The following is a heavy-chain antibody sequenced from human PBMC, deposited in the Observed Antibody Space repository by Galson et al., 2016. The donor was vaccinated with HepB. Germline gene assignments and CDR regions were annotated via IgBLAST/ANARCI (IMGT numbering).Heavy chain of an antibody. CDR3: ARESVALGVGGKVYGMDV. Sequence: SLTCTVSGGSISSAVHYWIWLRQHPGEALEWIGYVYHSGTTYYNPSLKSRVIMSVDTSKNQFSLNLSSVTAADTAVYYCARESVALGVGGKVYGMDVWGQGITVTVSS. CDR2: VYHSGTT. D-gene: IGHD3-16*01. J-gene: IGHJ6*02. CDR1: GGSISSAVHY. V-gene: IGHV4-31*03.